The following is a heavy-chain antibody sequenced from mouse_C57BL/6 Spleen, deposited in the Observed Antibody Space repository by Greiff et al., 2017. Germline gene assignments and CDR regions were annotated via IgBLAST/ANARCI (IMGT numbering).Heavy chain of an antibody. CDR2: IYPGDGDT. CDR3: ARDGIYYYGPHYFDY. J-gene: IGHJ2*01. Sequence: QVQLQQSGPELVKPGASVKISCKASGYAFSSSWMNWVKQRPGKGLEWIGRIYPGDGDTNYNGKFKGKATLTADKSSSTAYMQLSSLTSEDSAVYFCARDGIYYYGPHYFDYWGQGTTLTVSS. CDR1: GYAFSSSW. V-gene: IGHV1-82*01. D-gene: IGHD1-1*01.